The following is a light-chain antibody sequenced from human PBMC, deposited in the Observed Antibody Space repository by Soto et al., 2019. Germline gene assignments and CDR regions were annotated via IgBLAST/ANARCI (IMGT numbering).Light chain of an antibody. J-gene: IGKJ1*01. CDR2: GAS. V-gene: IGKV3-20*01. CDR1: QSVSSSY. Sequence: EIALTQSPGTLSLSPGERATLPGRASQSVSSSYLAWYQQKPGQAPRLLIYGASSRATGIPDRFSGSGSGTDFTLTISRLEPEDFAVYYCQQYGSSRTFGQGTKVDIK. CDR3: QQYGSSRT.